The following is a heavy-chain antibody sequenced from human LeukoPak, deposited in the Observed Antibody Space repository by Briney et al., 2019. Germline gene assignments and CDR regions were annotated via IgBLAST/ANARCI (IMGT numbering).Heavy chain of an antibody. D-gene: IGHD6-13*01. CDR1: GYTFTSYY. CDR2: INPSGGST. J-gene: IGHJ6*02. Sequence: GASVKVSCKASGYTFTSYYMHWVRQAPGQGLEWMGIINPSGGSTSYAQKFQGRVTMTRDTSTSTVYMELSSLRSEDTAVYYCARDRASSSWIHNYYYYGMDVWGQGTTVTVSS. V-gene: IGHV1-46*01. CDR3: ARDRASSSWIHNYYYYGMDV.